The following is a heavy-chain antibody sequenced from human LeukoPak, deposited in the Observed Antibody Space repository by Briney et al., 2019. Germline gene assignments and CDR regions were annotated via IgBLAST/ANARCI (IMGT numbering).Heavy chain of an antibody. CDR2: IKQDGSEK. V-gene: IGHV3-7*01. Sequence: GGSLRLSCAASGFTFSSYWMSWVRQAPGKGLEWVANIKQDGSEKYYVDSVKGRFTISRDNAKNSLYLQMNSLRAEDTAVYYCARECSSSCYYYYMDVWGKGTTVTVSS. J-gene: IGHJ6*03. D-gene: IGHD6-6*01. CDR1: GFTFSSYW. CDR3: ARECSSSCYYYYMDV.